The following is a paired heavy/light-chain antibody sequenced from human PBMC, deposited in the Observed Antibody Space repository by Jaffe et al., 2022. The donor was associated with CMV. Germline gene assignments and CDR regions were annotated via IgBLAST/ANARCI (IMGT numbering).Heavy chain of an antibody. J-gene: IGHJ6*02. D-gene: IGHD3-10*01. Sequence: EVQLVQSGAELKKPGESLKISCQASGYNFATYWIGWVRQKPGKGLEWMGLIYPADSDTRYGPSFQGQVTFSVDKSTNAAYLQWSSLKASDSAMYYCARLQPYRFLVRGENHYYYSMDVWGQGTMVSVSS. CDR2: IYPADSDT. V-gene: IGHV5-51*01. CDR1: GYNFATYW. CDR3: ARLQPYRFLVRGENHYYYSMDV.
Light chain of an antibody. V-gene: IGKV2-28*01. J-gene: IGKJ2*01. CDR2: LGS. CDR3: MQALLTHYT. CDR1: QSLLHSNGYNY. Sequence: EIVMTQSPLYLPVTPGEPASISCRSSQSLLHSNGYNYLDWYLQKPGQSPQLLIYLGSNRASGVPDRFSGSGSGTDFTLKISRVEAEDVGVYYCMQALLTHYTFGQGTKLEIK.